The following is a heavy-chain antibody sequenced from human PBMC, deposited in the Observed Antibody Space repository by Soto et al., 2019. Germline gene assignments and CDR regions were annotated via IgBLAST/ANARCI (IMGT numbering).Heavy chain of an antibody. CDR2: FDPEDVKT. Sequence: ASVKVSCKVSGSTLIELSIHWVRQAPGKGLEWMGGFDPEDVKTIYAQKFQGRVTMTEDTSNNTAYMELSSLRSEDTAVYYCTTEKISYSGLWRIRYYFDSWGQGTLVNVSS. V-gene: IGHV1-24*01. D-gene: IGHD6-19*01. CDR3: TTEKISYSGLWRIRYYFDS. J-gene: IGHJ4*02. CDR1: GSTLIELS.